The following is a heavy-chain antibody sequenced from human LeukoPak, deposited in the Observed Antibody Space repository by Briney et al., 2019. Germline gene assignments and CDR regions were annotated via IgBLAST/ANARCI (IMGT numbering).Heavy chain of an antibody. D-gene: IGHD1/OR15-1a*01. V-gene: IGHV1-69*04. CDR3: AREDGVEQPGMDV. Sequence: ASVKVSCKASGGTFSSYAISWVRQAPGQGLEWMGRIIPIFGIANYAQKSQGRVTITADKSTSTAYTELSSLRSEDTAVYYCAREDGVEQPGMDVWGQGTTVTVSS. J-gene: IGHJ6*02. CDR2: IIPIFGIA. CDR1: GGTFSSYA.